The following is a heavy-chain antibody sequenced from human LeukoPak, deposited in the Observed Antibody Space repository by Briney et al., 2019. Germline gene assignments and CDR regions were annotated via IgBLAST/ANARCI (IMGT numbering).Heavy chain of an antibody. D-gene: IGHD6-19*01. CDR1: GFTFSNYG. J-gene: IGHJ4*02. V-gene: IGHV3-33*06. CDR3: ANGGSIAVATPLDY. CDR2: ILYDGSNK. Sequence: GGSLRLSCEASGFTFSNYGMHWVRQAPGKGLEWVALILYDGSNKYYADSVKGRFAISRDNSKNTLYLQMNSLRAEDTAVYYCANGGSIAVATPLDYWGQGTLVTVSS.